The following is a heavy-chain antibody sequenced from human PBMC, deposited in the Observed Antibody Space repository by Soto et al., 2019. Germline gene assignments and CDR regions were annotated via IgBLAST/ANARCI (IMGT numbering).Heavy chain of an antibody. V-gene: IGHV3-53*01. D-gene: IGHD3-10*01. J-gene: IGHJ6*02. CDR3: AMNYYGSGSYSTYYYYYGMDV. CDR1: GFTVSSNY. Sequence: GGSLRLSCAASGFTVSSNYMSWVRQAPGKGLEWVSVIYSGGSTYYADSVKGRFTISRDNSKNTLYLQMNSLRAEDTAVYYCAMNYYGSGSYSTYYYYYGMDVWGQGTTVTVSS. CDR2: IYSGGST.